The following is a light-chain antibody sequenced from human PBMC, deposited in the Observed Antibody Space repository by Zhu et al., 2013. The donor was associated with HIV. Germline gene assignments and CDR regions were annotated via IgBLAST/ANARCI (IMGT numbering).Light chain of an antibody. J-gene: IGKJ4*01. CDR3: QKYDNWPPA. CDR1: QTASSN. CDR2: GAS. Sequence: EIVLTQSPGTLSLSPGERATLSCRASQTASSNFLAWYQQKPGQAPRLLIYGASTRATGIPARFSGSGSGTEFTLTISSLQSEDFAVYYCQKYDNWPPAFGGGTKVEIK. V-gene: IGKV3-15*01.